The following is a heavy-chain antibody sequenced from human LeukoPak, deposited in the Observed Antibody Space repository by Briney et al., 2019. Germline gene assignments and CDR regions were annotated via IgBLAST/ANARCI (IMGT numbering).Heavy chain of an antibody. Sequence: SVKVSCKASGGTFSSYTISWVRQAPGQGLEWMGGIIPIFGTANYAQKFQGRVTITADESTSTAYMELSSLRSEDTAVYYCAREELELLLAFDIWGQGTMVTVSS. CDR3: AREELELLLAFDI. CDR1: GGTFSSYT. CDR2: IIPIFGTA. V-gene: IGHV1-69*13. J-gene: IGHJ3*02. D-gene: IGHD1-7*01.